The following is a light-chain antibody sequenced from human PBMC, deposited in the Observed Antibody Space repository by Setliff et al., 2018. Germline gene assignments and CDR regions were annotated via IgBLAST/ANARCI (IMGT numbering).Light chain of an antibody. CDR2: DVS. J-gene: IGLJ1*01. V-gene: IGLV2-11*01. CDR1: RSDIGSYKH. Sequence: QSVLTQPASVSGSPGQSITISCTGTRSDIGSYKHVSWYQQHPGKAPKLMISDVSKRPSGVPDRFSGSKSGTTASLTISGLQAEDEADYYCCSYAGRYTPYVFGSGTQLTVL. CDR3: CSYAGRYTPYV.